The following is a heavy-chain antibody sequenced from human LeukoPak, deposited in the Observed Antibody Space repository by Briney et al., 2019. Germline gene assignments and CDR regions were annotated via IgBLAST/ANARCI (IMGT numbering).Heavy chain of an antibody. CDR3: TSGLHN. CDR1: GFTIDNSG. J-gene: IGHJ4*02. CDR2: INWNSGSI. D-gene: IGHD2-8*02. V-gene: IGHV3-9*01. Sequence: PGRSLRLSCAASGFTIDNSGMYWVRQAPGKGLEWVSGINWNSGSIAYADSVKGRFTISRDNAKNSLFLQMTSLRAEDTALYYCTSGLHNWGQGTLVTVSS.